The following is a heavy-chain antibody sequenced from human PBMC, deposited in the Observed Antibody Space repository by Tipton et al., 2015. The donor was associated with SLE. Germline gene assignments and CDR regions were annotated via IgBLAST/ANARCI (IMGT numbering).Heavy chain of an antibody. CDR3: AQAHLWGSYRYASDI. V-gene: IGHV4-59*12. Sequence: TLSLTCTVSGGSLNSYYWSWIRQPPGKGLEWIGFVHYSGSTSYNPSLQSRVTISVDTSKNQFPLKLSSVTAADTAVYYCAQAHLWGSYRYASDIWGQGTMVTVSS. J-gene: IGHJ3*02. D-gene: IGHD3-16*02. CDR1: GGSLNSYY. CDR2: VHYSGST.